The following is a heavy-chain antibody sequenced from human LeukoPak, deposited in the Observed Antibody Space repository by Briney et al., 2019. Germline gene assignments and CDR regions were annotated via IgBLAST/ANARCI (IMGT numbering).Heavy chain of an antibody. Sequence: GGSLRLSCAASGFTFSSYWMHWVRQAPGKGLVWVSCINSDGSSTSYADSVKGRFTISRDNAKNTLYLQMNSLRAEDTAVYYCARAQITGTTLDYWGQGTLVTVSS. D-gene: IGHD1-7*01. J-gene: IGHJ4*02. CDR3: ARAQITGTTLDY. CDR2: INSDGSST. CDR1: GFTFSSYW. V-gene: IGHV3-74*01.